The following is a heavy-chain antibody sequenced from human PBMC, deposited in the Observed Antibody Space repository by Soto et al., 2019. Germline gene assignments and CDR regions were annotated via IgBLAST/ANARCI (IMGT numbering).Heavy chain of an antibody. Sequence: EVQLVESGGGLVQPGGSLRLACAASGFSFSSYCMYWVRQAPGKGLVWVSRINSDGSSTNYADSVKGRFTISRDNAKMTLYLQMNSLRAEDTAVDYCASDQFVLDSNHIGGFDYWGQGALVIVS. D-gene: IGHD3-3*01. CDR3: ASDQFVLDSNHIGGFDY. CDR2: INSDGSST. J-gene: IGHJ4*02. V-gene: IGHV3-74*01. CDR1: GFSFSSYC.